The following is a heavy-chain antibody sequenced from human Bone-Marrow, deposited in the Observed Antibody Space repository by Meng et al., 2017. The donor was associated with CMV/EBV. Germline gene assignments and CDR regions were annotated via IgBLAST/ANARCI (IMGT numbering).Heavy chain of an antibody. CDR2: ISDNGNIT. D-gene: IGHD3-3*01. J-gene: IGHJ6*02. CDR1: GFSFSDYY. V-gene: IGHV3-11*04. CDR3: ARDSDSVRYYDFWSGYYGMDF. Sequence: GESLKISCAASGFSFSDYYMSWVRQAPGKGLEWVSYISDNGNITYYADSVKGRFTISRDNGKNSLYLQMNSLKVEDTAVYYCARDSDSVRYYDFWSGYYGMDFWGQGTTVTVSS.